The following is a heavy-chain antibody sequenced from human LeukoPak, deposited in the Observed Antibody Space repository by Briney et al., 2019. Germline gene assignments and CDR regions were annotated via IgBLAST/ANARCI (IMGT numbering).Heavy chain of an antibody. V-gene: IGHV3-21*01. CDR2: ISSSSSYI. D-gene: IGHD1-26*01. Sequence: PGGSLRLSCAASGFTFSSYSMNGVRQAPGKGLEWVSYISSSSSYIYCADSVKGRFTISRDNATNSLYLQMTSLRAEDTAVYYCASGGVGATSAFDYWGQGTLVTVSS. CDR1: GFTFSSYS. J-gene: IGHJ4*02. CDR3: ASGGVGATSAFDY.